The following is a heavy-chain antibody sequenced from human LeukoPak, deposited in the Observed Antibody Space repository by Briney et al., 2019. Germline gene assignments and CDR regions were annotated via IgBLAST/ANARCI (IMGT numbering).Heavy chain of an antibody. CDR3: ARVANWGFYYYYYMDV. CDR1: GFTFSSYS. D-gene: IGHD7-27*01. Sequence: GGSLRLSCAASGFTFSSYSMNWVRQAPGKGLEWVSSISSISSYIYYADSVKGRFTISRDNAKNSLYLQMNSLRAEDTAVYYCARVANWGFYYYYYMDVWGKGTTVTVSS. J-gene: IGHJ6*03. CDR2: ISSISSYI. V-gene: IGHV3-21*01.